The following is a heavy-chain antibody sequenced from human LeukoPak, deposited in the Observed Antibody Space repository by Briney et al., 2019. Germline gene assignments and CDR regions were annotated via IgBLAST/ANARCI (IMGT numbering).Heavy chain of an antibody. V-gene: IGHV1-2*04. CDR2: INPNSGDT. CDR3: ATAGRGTETTGHYFDY. D-gene: IGHD1-1*01. J-gene: IGHJ4*02. CDR1: GYTFTGYY. Sequence: GASVKVSCKASGYTFTGYYMHWVRQAPGQGLEWMGWINPNSGDTNYAQKFQGWVTMTRETSTSTAYMEQSRLRSDDTAVYYCATAGRGTETTGHYFDYWGQGTLVTVSS.